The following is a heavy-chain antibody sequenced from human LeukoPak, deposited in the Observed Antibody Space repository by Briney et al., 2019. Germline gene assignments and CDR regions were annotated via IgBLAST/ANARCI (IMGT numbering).Heavy chain of an antibody. J-gene: IGHJ2*01. D-gene: IGHD3/OR15-3a*01. V-gene: IGHV3-23*01. CDR1: GFTFSSYA. Sequence: PEGSLRLSCAASGFTFSSYAMSWVRQAPGKGLEWGSGISGSGGKTYYADSVKGRFTISRDNFKNTLYLQMNSLRAGDAAVYYCAKDWTGTKPFDLWGRGTLVTVSS. CDR2: ISGSGGKT. CDR3: AKDWTGTKPFDL.